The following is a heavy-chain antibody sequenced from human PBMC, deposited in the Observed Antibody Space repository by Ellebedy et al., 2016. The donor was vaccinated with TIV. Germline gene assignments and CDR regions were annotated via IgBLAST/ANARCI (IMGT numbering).Heavy chain of an antibody. J-gene: IGHJ3*02. D-gene: IGHD6-19*01. Sequence: PGGSLRLSCAASGFTFSSYAMSWVRQAPGKGLEWVSAISGSGGSTYYADSVKGRFTISRDNSKNTAYLQMNSLKTEDTAVYYCTRHGSGWYDSDTFDIWGQGTMVTVSS. CDR2: ISGSGGST. V-gene: IGHV3-23*01. CDR3: TRHGSGWYDSDTFDI. CDR1: GFTFSSYA.